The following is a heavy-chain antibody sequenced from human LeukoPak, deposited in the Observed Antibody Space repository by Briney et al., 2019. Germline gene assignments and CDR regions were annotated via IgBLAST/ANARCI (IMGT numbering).Heavy chain of an antibody. CDR1: GFIFSNAW. J-gene: IGHJ4*02. CDR2: IGSDGNSI. CDR3: ARESFQLLYYIDY. V-gene: IGHV3-21*01. Sequence: PGGSLRLSCAVSGFIFSNAWMNWVRQAPGKGLEWVSSIGSDGNSIYYADSMKGRFTISRDNAKTSLYLQMNSLRAEDTAVYFCARESFQLLYYIDYWGQGTLVTVSS. D-gene: IGHD2-2*01.